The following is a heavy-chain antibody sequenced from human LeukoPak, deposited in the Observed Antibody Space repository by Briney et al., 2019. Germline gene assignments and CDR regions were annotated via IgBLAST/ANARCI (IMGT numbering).Heavy chain of an antibody. Sequence: SETLSLTCTVSGGSISSSSYYWGWLRQPPGKGLEWIGSIYYSGSTYYNPSLKSRVTISVDTSKNQFSLKLSSVTAADTAVYYCARALTYYYDSSGSRWDYWGQGTLVTVSS. J-gene: IGHJ4*02. CDR2: IYYSGST. V-gene: IGHV4-39*07. CDR3: ARALTYYYDSSGSRWDY. D-gene: IGHD3-22*01. CDR1: GGSISSSSYY.